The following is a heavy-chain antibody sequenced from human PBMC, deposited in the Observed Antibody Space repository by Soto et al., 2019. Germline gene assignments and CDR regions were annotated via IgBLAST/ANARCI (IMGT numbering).Heavy chain of an antibody. V-gene: IGHV4-34*01. CDR2: INHSGST. CDR1: GGSLSGYY. Sequence: LALTWAVDGGSLSGYYWSGIRQPPGKGLEGSGEINHSGSTNYNPSLKSRVTISVETSKNQFPMKLSSVTAADTAVYDCARGPAHLRPGYGMDVWGQGSTVTLSS. J-gene: IGHJ6*02. CDR3: ARGPAHLRPGYGMDV. D-gene: IGHD1-1*01.